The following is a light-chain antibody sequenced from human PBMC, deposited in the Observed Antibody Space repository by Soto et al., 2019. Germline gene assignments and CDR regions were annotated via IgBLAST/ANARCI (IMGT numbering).Light chain of an antibody. CDR1: SSDVGGYNC. CDR3: CSHSASYTFV. V-gene: IGLV2-11*01. J-gene: IGLJ1*01. Sequence: QSVLTQPRSVSGSPGQSVTISCTGTSSDVGGYNCVSWYQQHPGRAPQLIIYDVTQRPSGVPDRFSGSKSGNTASLSISGLQAEDEADDYCCSHSASYTFVFGTGTKVTVL. CDR2: DVT.